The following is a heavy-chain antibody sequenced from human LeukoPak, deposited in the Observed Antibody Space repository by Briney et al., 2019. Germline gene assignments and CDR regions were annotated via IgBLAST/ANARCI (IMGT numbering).Heavy chain of an antibody. V-gene: IGHV4-39*01. CDR2: TYYSGST. CDR3: ARLNGHDYVWGSYRYYYFDY. CDR1: GCSISSSSYY. D-gene: IGHD3-16*02. J-gene: IGHJ4*02. Sequence: SETLSLTCTVSGCSISSSSYYWGWIRQPPGKGLEWIVSTYYSGSTYYNPSLKSRVTISVDTSKNQFSLKLSSVTATDTAVYYCARLNGHDYVWGSYRYYYFDYWGQGTLVTVSS.